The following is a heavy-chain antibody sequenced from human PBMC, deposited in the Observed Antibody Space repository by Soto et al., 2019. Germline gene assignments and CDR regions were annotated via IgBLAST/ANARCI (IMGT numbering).Heavy chain of an antibody. CDR1: GASITTSSYY. J-gene: IGHJ4*02. CDR2: IYHSGRT. D-gene: IGHD7-27*01. CDR3: ALLRLGPDYFDF. Sequence: QLQLQESGPGHVKPSETLALTCSVSGASITTSSYYWAWIRQPPGKGLEWVGSIYHSGRTYYNLSLKSRVTLSVDMSDNQFSLRLTSVSAADTAVYYCALLRLGPDYFDFLSPGTLVTVSS. V-gene: IGHV4-39*01.